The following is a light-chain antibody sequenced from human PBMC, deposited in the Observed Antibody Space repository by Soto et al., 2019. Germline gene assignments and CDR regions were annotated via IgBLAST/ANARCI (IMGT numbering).Light chain of an antibody. J-gene: IGKJ1*01. CDR1: QSVLHSSNHTNY. CDR2: WSS. V-gene: IGKV4-1*01. CDR3: QQYYSTPWT. Sequence: DIVMTQSPDSLAVSLGERATINCKSSQSVLHSSNHTNYLAWYQQKPGQSPKLLIYWSSTRESGVPDRFSGSGSATDFTLTISSLQAEDVAVYYCQQYYSTPWTFGQGTKVEIK.